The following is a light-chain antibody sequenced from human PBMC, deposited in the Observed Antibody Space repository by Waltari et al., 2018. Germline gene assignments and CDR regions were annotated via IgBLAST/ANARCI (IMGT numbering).Light chain of an antibody. CDR2: DAS. J-gene: IGKJ4*01. Sequence: EVVLNQSPATLSLSPGERATLSCRASQSVSSYLAWYQQKPGQAPRLLIYDASNRATGIPVRFSGSGSGTDFTLTISSLEPEDFAVYYCQQRSNWLTFGGGTKVEIK. CDR3: QQRSNWLT. V-gene: IGKV3-11*01. CDR1: QSVSSY.